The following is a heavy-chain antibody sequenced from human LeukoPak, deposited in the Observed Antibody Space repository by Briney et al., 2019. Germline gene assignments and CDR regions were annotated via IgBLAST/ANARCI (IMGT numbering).Heavy chain of an antibody. V-gene: IGHV4-59*01. Sequence: SETLSLTCTVSGGSISSYHWNWIRQAPGKGLEWIGYIHYSGSTKNNPSLKGRVTMSVDTSKNQFSLKLSSVTAADTAVYYCARDSLLYSSGWYETDYWGQGTLVTVSS. CDR1: GGSISSYH. CDR3: ARDSLLYSSGWYETDY. CDR2: IHYSGST. D-gene: IGHD6-19*01. J-gene: IGHJ4*02.